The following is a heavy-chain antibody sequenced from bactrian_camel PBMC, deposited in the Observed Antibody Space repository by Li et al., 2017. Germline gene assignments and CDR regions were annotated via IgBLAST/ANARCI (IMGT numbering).Heavy chain of an antibody. CDR1: GYIASSGC. Sequence: HVQLVESGGGLVPAGGSLRLSCAASGYIASSGCMAWFRQAPGQEREGVAALYPSVGKIYYADSVKGRFTLSQDNNKNTLYLQMDSLKPEDTAQYYCAAAFSGCTRSRSSSPRSADFRYWGQGTQVTVS. V-gene: IGHV3S1*01. D-gene: IGHD2*01. CDR3: AAAFSGCTRSRSSSPRSADFRY. CDR2: LYPSVGKI. J-gene: IGHJ6*01.